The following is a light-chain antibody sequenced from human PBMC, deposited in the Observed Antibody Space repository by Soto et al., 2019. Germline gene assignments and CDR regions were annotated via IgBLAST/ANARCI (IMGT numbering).Light chain of an antibody. CDR3: QQYGSSPIT. J-gene: IGKJ5*01. CDR1: QSVSSSY. Sequence: EIVLTQSPGTLSLSPGERATLSCRASQSVSSSYLDWYQQKPGQAPRLLIYGASSRATGIPDRFSGSGSGTDFTLTISRLETEDFAVYYCQQYGSSPITVGQGTRLEIK. CDR2: GAS. V-gene: IGKV3-20*01.